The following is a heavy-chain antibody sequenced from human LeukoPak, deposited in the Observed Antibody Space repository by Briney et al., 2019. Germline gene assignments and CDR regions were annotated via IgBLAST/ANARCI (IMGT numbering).Heavy chain of an antibody. CDR3: ARVVAAAGKRLGYFQH. Sequence: PSETLSLTCTVSGYSISSGYYWGWIRQPPGKGLEWIGSIYHSGSTYYNPSLKSRVTISVDTSKNQFSLKLSSVTAADTAVYYCARVVAAAGKRLGYFQHWGQGTLVTVSS. D-gene: IGHD6-13*01. V-gene: IGHV4-38-2*02. J-gene: IGHJ1*01. CDR2: IYHSGST. CDR1: GYSISSGYY.